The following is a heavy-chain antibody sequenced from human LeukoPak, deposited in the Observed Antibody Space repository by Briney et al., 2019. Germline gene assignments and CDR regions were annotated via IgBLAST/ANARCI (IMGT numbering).Heavy chain of an antibody. D-gene: IGHD6-13*01. Sequence: PGGSLRLSCAASGFTFSSYSMNWVRQAPGKGLEWVSSISSSSSYIYYADSVKGRFTISRDNSKNTLYLQMNSLRAEDTAVYYCARVQSSSWYTNYYYGMDVWGQGTTVTVSS. V-gene: IGHV3-21*01. CDR2: ISSSSSYI. CDR1: GFTFSSYS. J-gene: IGHJ6*02. CDR3: ARVQSSSWYTNYYYGMDV.